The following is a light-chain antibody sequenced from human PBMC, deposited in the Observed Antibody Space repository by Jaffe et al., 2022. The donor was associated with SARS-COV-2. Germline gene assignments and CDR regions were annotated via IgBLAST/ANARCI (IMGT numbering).Light chain of an antibody. CDR2: WAS. Sequence: DIVMTQSPASLAVSLGERATINCKSSQSVLYSANNKNYLAWYQQRPGQPPNLLIYWASTREPGVPDRFSGSGSGTDFTLTITSLQAEDVAVYYCQQYYTSPRTFGQGTKVEVK. CDR3: QQYYTSPRT. V-gene: IGKV4-1*01. J-gene: IGKJ1*01. CDR1: QSVLYSANNKNY.